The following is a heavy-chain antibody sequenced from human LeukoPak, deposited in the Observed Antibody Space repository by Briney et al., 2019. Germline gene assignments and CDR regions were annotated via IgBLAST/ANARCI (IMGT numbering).Heavy chain of an antibody. CDR3: ARGGGLDV. CDR2: ISSSSSYI. V-gene: IGHV3-21*04. J-gene: IGHJ6*01. CDR1: GFTFSSYS. Sequence: KAGGSLRLSCAASGFTFSSYSMNWVRQAPGKGLEWVSSISSSSSYIYYADSAKGRFTISRDNAKNSLYLQMSNLRAEDTAVYFCARGGGLDVWGQGATVTVSS. D-gene: IGHD3-16*01.